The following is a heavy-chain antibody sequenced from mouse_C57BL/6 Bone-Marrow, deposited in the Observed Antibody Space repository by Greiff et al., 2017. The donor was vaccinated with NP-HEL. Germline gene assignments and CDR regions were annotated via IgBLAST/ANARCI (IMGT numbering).Heavy chain of an antibody. D-gene: IGHD2-4*01. J-gene: IGHJ3*01. V-gene: IGHV1-76*01. Sequence: QVQLQQSGAELVRPGASVKLSCKASGYTFTDYYINWVKQRPGQGLEWIARIYPGSGNTYYNEKFKGKATLNAEKSSSTAYMQLSSLTSEDSAVYFCARGGYDYDAVWFAYWGQGTLVTVSA. CDR2: IYPGSGNT. CDR1: GYTFTDYY. CDR3: ARGGYDYDAVWFAY.